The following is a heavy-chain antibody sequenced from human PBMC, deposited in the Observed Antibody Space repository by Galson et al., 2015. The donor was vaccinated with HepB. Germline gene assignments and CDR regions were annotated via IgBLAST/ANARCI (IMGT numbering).Heavy chain of an antibody. CDR2: ISGSGGNT. J-gene: IGHJ4*02. CDR3: AKAGSSMVREFQYYFDY. D-gene: IGHD3-10*01. Sequence: SLRLSCAASGFTFSSYEMNWVRQAPGKGLEWVSAISGSGGNTDYADSVKGRFTISRDNSKNTLYLQMNSLRAEDTAVYYCAKAGSSMVREFQYYFDYWGQGTLVTVSS. V-gene: IGHV3-23*01. CDR1: GFTFSSYE.